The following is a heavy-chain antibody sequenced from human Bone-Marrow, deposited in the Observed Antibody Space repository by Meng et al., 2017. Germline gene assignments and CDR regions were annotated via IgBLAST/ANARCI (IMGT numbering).Heavy chain of an antibody. V-gene: IGHV4-39*01. CDR1: GGSTTSTSYY. D-gene: IGHD3-22*01. Sequence: QLQLQESGPGLVKPLGTLSLTCTVSGGSTTSTSYYWDWLRQSPAKGLEWIGTIGYSGTIVYDPSLSRRVTMTLDTSKNQFSLKLSSVTAPDTAVYYCARRVHDGSGHHYFDYWGQGTLVTVSS. CDR3: ARRVHDGSGHHYFDY. CDR2: IGYSGTI. J-gene: IGHJ4*02.